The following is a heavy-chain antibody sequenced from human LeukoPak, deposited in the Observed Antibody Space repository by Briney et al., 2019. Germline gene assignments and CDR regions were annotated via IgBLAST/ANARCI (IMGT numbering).Heavy chain of an antibody. D-gene: IGHD1-1*01. V-gene: IGHV4-39*01. J-gene: IGHJ4*02. Sequence: PSETLSLTCTVSGGSISSSSYYWGWIRQPPGKGLEWIGSIYYSGSTYYNPSLKSRVTISADTSKNQFSLKLSYVTAADTAVYYCARQRTTGTPFDYWGQGTLVTVSS. CDR2: IYYSGST. CDR1: GGSISSSSYY. CDR3: ARQRTTGTPFDY.